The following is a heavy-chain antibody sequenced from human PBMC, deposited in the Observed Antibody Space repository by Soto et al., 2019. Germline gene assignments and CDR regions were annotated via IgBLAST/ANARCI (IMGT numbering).Heavy chain of an antibody. Sequence: TSETLSLTCTVSGGSISSSSYYWGWIRQPPGKGLEWIGSIYYSGSTYYNPSLKSRVTISVDTSKSQFSLKLSSVTAADTAVYYCASLYGDYGLDWFDPWGQGTLVTVSS. J-gene: IGHJ5*02. CDR3: ASLYGDYGLDWFDP. V-gene: IGHV4-39*01. CDR1: GGSISSSSYY. D-gene: IGHD4-17*01. CDR2: IYYSGST.